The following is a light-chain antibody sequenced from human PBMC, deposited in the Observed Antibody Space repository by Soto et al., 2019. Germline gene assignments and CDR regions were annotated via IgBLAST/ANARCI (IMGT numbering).Light chain of an antibody. V-gene: IGKV3-15*01. J-gene: IGKJ4*01. CDR1: QSVNSN. CDR2: DAS. CDR3: QQYTFWPPLT. Sequence: EIVMTQSPATLSVSPGERATLSCRASQSVNSNLAWYRQKPGQAPRLLISDASTRATGVPSRFSGSGSGTEFTLTIGSLQSEASGIYYCQQYTFWPPLTFGGGTKVEIK.